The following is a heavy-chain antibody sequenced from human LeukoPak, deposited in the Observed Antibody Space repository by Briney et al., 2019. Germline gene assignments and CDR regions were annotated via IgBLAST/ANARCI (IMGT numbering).Heavy chain of an antibody. V-gene: IGHV3-23*01. J-gene: IGHJ4*02. D-gene: IGHD3-9*01. CDR1: GFTFSSYA. Sequence: GGSLRLPCAASGFTFSSYAMSWVRQAPGKGLEWVSAISGSGGSTYYADSVKGRFTISRDNSKNTLYLQMNSLRAEDTAVYYCAKGPVLRYFDWLRRGVDYWGQGTLVTVSS. CDR2: ISGSGGST. CDR3: AKGPVLRYFDWLRRGVDY.